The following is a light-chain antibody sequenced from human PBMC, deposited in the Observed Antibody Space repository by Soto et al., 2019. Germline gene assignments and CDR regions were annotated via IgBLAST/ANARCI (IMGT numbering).Light chain of an antibody. CDR1: TGAVTTGNY. J-gene: IGLJ3*02. CDR2: TTD. V-gene: IGLV7-43*01. CDR3: HLYFGGAQLV. Sequence: QAVVTQEPSLTVSPGGTVTLTCASSTGAVTTGNYASWFQQKPGQAPRTLIYTTDNRHSWTPARFSGSLLGGKAALTLSSVQHEDEADYYCHLYFGGAQLVFGGGTKLTVL.